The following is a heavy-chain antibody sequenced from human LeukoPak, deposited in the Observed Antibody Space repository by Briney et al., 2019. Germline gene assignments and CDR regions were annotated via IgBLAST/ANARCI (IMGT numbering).Heavy chain of an antibody. CDR2: INHSGST. Sequence: PSETLSLTCAVNGGSFSGYYWAWIRQPPGKGLECIGEINHSGSTNYNPSLKSRVSISVDTYKIQFALKPRSVTAADTAVYYCARGRPARTFDIWGQGTRVTVSS. J-gene: IGHJ3*02. V-gene: IGHV4-34*01. CDR1: GGSFSGYY. CDR3: ARGRPARTFDI. D-gene: IGHD2-2*01.